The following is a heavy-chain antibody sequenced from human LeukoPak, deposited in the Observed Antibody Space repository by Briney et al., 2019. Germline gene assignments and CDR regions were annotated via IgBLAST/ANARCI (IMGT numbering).Heavy chain of an antibody. D-gene: IGHD7-27*01. V-gene: IGHV1-24*01. Sequence: ASVKVSCKVSGYTLTELSIHWVRQAPGKGPECMGGFDPEDGEAIYAQKFQGRVTMTEDTSTDTAYMELSSLRSEDTAVYYCATYTGGLRYYYGMDVWGQGTTVTVSS. J-gene: IGHJ6*02. CDR3: ATYTGGLRYYYGMDV. CDR1: GYTLTELS. CDR2: FDPEDGEA.